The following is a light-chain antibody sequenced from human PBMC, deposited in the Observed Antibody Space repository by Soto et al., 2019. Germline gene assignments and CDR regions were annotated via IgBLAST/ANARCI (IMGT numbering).Light chain of an antibody. CDR1: QSMTSW. CDR2: KAS. CDR3: QQYNSYPFT. V-gene: IGKV1-5*03. J-gene: IGKJ3*01. Sequence: DIQMTQSPSTLSASVGDRVTITCRASQSMTSWLAWYQQKPGKAPKILIYKASSLESGVPSRFSGSGSGTEFTLTISSLQPDDFATYYCQQYNSYPFTFGPGTKVDIK.